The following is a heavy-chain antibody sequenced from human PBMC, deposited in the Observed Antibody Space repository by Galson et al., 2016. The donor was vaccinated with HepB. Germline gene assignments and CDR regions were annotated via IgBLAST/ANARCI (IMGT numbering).Heavy chain of an antibody. J-gene: IGHJ4*02. V-gene: IGHV3-72*01. D-gene: IGHD5-18*01. Sequence: SLRLSCAVSGFSFSDHYVDWVRQAPGKGLQWVGRIRNKARRYSTEYAASVRGRFTISRDDSKSSLYLQMNSLKTGDTAMYYCAKVGDTATIDYWGQGILVTVSS. CDR2: IRNKARRYST. CDR3: AKVGDTATIDY. CDR1: GFSFSDHY.